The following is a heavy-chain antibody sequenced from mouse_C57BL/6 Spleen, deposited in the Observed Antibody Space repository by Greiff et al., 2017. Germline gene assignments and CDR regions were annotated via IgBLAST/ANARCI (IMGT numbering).Heavy chain of an antibody. V-gene: IGHV1-18*01. J-gene: IGHJ3*01. CDR2: INPNNGGT. CDR1: GYTFTDYN. CDR3: VSSILDREFAY. D-gene: IGHD2-3*01. Sequence: VQLKQSGPELVKPGASVKIPCKASGYTFTDYNMDWVKQSHGKSLEWIGDINPNNGGTIYNQKFKGKATLTVDKSFSTSCMELRSLTSEDNAVYYCVSSILDREFAYWGQVTLVTVAA.